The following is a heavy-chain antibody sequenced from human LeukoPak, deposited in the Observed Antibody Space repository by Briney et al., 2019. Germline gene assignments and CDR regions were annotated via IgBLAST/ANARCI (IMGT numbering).Heavy chain of an antibody. Sequence: GGSLRLSCAASGSTFSSYGMHWVRQAPGKGLEWVAVIWFDGTHEYYADSVKGRFTISRDNSKKTLFLQMNRLRAEDTAMYYCARAPSLFYYDDSGYYNGYFDLWGRGTLVTVSS. CDR3: ARAPSLFYYDDSGYYNGYFDL. D-gene: IGHD3-22*01. CDR1: GSTFSSYG. J-gene: IGHJ2*01. V-gene: IGHV3-33*01. CDR2: IWFDGTHE.